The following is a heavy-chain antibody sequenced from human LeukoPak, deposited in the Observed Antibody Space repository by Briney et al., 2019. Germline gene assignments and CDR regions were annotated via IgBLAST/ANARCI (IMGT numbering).Heavy chain of an antibody. CDR1: GFTFSNYW. Sequence: PGGSLRLSCAASGFTFSNYWMSWVRQAPGKGLEWVANIKFDGSDKFYVDSVKGRFTISRDNAKNLLYLQMNSLRAEDTAVYYCARSGMQYYGDYLGTDYWGQGTLVTVSS. V-gene: IGHV3-7*03. J-gene: IGHJ4*02. D-gene: IGHD4-17*01. CDR2: IKFDGSDK. CDR3: ARSGMQYYGDYLGTDY.